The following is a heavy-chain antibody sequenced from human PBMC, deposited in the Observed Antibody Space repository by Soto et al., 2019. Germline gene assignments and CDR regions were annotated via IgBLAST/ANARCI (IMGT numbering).Heavy chain of an antibody. CDR2: INVGNGDT. J-gene: IGHJ6*02. CDR1: GYAITSNP. CDR3: ARDQGMLIFGGPMTTVRYYYGMDV. Sequence: XPVKVACKTSGYAITSNPIQWVRQTPGQSLEWVGWINVGNGDTRYSQKFQGRVTITRDTSASTVYMELSSLRSEDTAVYYCARDQGMLIFGGPMTTVRYYYGMDVCGQRTTVTVSS. D-gene: IGHD4-4*01. V-gene: IGHV1-3*01.